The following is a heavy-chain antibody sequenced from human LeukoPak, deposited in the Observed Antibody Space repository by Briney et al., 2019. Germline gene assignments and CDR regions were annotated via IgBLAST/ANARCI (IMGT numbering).Heavy chain of an antibody. CDR1: GGSISSYY. V-gene: IGHV4-34*01. J-gene: IGHJ4*02. D-gene: IGHD1-26*01. Sequence: WETLSLTCTVSGGSISSYYWSWIRQPPGKGLEWIGEINHSGSTNYNPSLKSRVTISVDTSKNQFSLKLSSVTAADTAVYYCARALVGATTTYYFDYWGQGTLVTVSS. CDR3: ARALVGATTTYYFDY. CDR2: INHSGST.